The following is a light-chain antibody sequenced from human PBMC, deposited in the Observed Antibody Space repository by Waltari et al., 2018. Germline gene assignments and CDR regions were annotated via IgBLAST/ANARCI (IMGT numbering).Light chain of an antibody. Sequence: SYVLTQPPSVSVAPGQTARTTCGGNNVGSKNLHWYQQKPGQAPILVIYYDSDRPSGIPERFSGSNSGNTATLTISRVEVGDEADYYCQVWDSGSAVFGGGTKLTVL. CDR3: QVWDSGSAV. J-gene: IGLJ3*02. CDR1: NVGSKN. V-gene: IGLV3-21*04. CDR2: YDS.